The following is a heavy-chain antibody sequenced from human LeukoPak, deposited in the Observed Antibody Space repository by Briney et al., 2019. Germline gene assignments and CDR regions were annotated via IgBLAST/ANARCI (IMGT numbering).Heavy chain of an antibody. V-gene: IGHV3-23*01. Sequence: GGSLRLSCAASGFTFRTYDLTWVRQAPGKGLEWVSAIGDDGGTTYADSVKGRFTISRDNSKNTLYLQMNSLRSEDTAIYFCAKTIPYWYFDLWGRGTLVTVSS. CDR3: AKTIPYWYFDL. J-gene: IGHJ2*01. CDR1: GFTFRTYD. CDR2: IGDDGGTT. D-gene: IGHD5-24*01.